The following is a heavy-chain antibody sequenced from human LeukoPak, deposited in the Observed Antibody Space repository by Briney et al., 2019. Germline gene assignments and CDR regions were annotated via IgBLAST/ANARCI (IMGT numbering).Heavy chain of an antibody. CDR2: IKRETDGGTI. J-gene: IGHJ1*01. D-gene: IGHD3-22*01. CDR3: TTDRYYDNSELQFQH. Sequence: GGSLRLSCVASGFTFSNAWMSWVRQAPGKGLEWLGRIKRETDGGTIDYAAPVKGRFTISRDDSRSTLYLQMDSLKIEDTAVYYCTTDRYYDNSELQFQHWGQGTLVTVSS. CDR1: GFTFSNAW. V-gene: IGHV3-15*01.